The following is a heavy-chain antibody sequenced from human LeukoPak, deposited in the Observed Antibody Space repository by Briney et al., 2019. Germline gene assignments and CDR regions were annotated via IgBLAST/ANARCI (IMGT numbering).Heavy chain of an antibody. CDR2: IKPNNGGT. CDR1: GYTFTGYY. CDR3: ARARGDIVVVPAAIWFDP. D-gene: IGHD2-2*01. J-gene: IGHJ5*02. V-gene: IGHV1-2*02. Sequence: ASVTVSCKASGYTFTGYYMRWVRQAPGQGLEWMGWIKPNNGGTNYAQKFQGRVTMTRDTSISTAYMELSRLRSDDTAVYYCARARGDIVVVPAAIWFDPWGQGTLVTVSS.